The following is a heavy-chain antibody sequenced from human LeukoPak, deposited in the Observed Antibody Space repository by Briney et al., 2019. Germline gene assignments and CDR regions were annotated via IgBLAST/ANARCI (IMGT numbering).Heavy chain of an antibody. J-gene: IGHJ4*02. CDR2: IYYSGST. Sequence: SETQSLTCTVSGGSISSSSYSWGWIRQPPGKGLEWIGSIYYSGSTYYNPSLKSRVTISVDTSKNQFSLKLSSVTAADTAVYYCARLVKTTVTTPFDYWGQGTLVTVSS. CDR1: GGSISSSSYS. CDR3: ARLVKTTVTTPFDY. V-gene: IGHV4-39*01. D-gene: IGHD4-17*01.